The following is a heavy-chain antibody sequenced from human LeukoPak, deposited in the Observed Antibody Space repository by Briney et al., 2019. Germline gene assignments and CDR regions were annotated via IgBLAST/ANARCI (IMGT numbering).Heavy chain of an antibody. V-gene: IGHV1-69*04. D-gene: IGHD6-19*01. CDR2: IIPILGIA. CDR1: GGTFSSYA. J-gene: IGHJ6*02. CDR3: ARDPIAVTYYYYGMDV. Sequence: SVTVSCTASGGTFSSYAISWVRQAPGQGLEWMGRIIPILGIANYAQKFQGRVTITADKSTSTAYMELSSLRSEDTAVYYCARDPIAVTYYYYGMDVWGQGTTVTVSS.